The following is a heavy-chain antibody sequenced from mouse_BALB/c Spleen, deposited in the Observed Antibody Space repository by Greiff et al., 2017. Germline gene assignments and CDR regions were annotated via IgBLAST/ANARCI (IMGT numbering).Heavy chain of an antibody. D-gene: IGHD1-1*01. J-gene: IGHJ2*01. CDR2: IAPGSGST. CDR3: ARSGVDFDY. Sequence: DLVKPGASVKLSCKASGYTFTSYWINWLKQRPGQGLEWIGRIAPGSGSTYYNEMFKGKATLTVDTSSSTAYIQLSSLSSEDSAVCFGARSGVDFDYWGQGTTLTVSS. V-gene: IGHV1S41*01. CDR1: GYTFTSYW.